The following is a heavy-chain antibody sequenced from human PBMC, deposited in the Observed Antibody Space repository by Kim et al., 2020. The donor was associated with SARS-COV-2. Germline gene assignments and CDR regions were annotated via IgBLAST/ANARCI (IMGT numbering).Heavy chain of an antibody. CDR1: GFTFSSYA. CDR3: AKDRDMRYCSSTSCYHDAFDI. V-gene: IGHV3-23*01. D-gene: IGHD2-2*01. CDR2: ISGSGGST. J-gene: IGHJ3*02. Sequence: GGSLRLSCAASGFTFSSYAMSWVRQAPGKGLEWVSAISGSGGSTYYADSVKGRFTISRDNSKNTLYLQMNSLRAEDTAVYYCAKDRDMRYCSSTSCYHDAFDIWGQGTMVTVSS.